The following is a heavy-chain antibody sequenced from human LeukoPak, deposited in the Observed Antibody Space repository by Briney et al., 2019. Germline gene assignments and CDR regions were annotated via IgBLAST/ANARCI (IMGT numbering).Heavy chain of an antibody. CDR1: GFTFIDYD. CDR3: ARGGIQVSGIDEFDY. J-gene: IGHJ4*02. CDR2: IGIRGDT. V-gene: IGHV3-13*01. D-gene: IGHD6-19*01. Sequence: GSLRISCAASGFTFIDYDIHWVRQVIGKRLEWVSAIGIRGDTHYSGSVKGRFTISRENAESSLYLQMNSLRAEDTAVYYCARGGIQVSGIDEFDYWGQGTLVTVSS.